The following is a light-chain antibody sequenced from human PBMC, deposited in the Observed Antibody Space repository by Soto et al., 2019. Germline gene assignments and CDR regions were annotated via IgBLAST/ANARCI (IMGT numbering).Light chain of an antibody. CDR1: QSVSSS. CDR2: DAS. Sequence: EIVLTQSPATLSLSPEERATLSCRASQSVSSSLAWYQQKPGQAPRLLIYDASNRATGIPARFSGSGSGTDFTLTISSLEPEDFAVYYCQQRSTWPITFGQGTRLEIK. CDR3: QQRSTWPIT. J-gene: IGKJ5*01. V-gene: IGKV3-11*01.